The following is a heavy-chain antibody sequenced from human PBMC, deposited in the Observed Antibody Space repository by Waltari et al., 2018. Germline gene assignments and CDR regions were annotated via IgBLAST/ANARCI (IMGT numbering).Heavy chain of an antibody. V-gene: IGHV3-9*01. CDR1: GFTFDDYA. CDR3: ASLGSGHALFDY. D-gene: IGHD5-12*01. CDR2: ISWNSGNI. Sequence: EVHLVESGGGLVQPGRSLRLSCGASGFTFDDYAMHWVRQAPGTGLEWVSGISWNSGNIGYADSVKGRFTISRDNAKNSLYLQMNSLRAEDTALYYCASLGSGHALFDYWGQGTLVTVSS. J-gene: IGHJ4*02.